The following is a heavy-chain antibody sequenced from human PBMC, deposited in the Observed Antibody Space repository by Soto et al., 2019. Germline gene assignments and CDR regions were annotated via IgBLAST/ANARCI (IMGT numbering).Heavy chain of an antibody. Sequence: PGGSLRLSCAASGFTFTRNSMNWVRRAPGKGLEWVSSIRSTTNYIYYADSMKGRFTVSRDNAKNSVYLEMNSLSAEDTALYYCARESEDLTSNFDYWGQGTLVTVSS. J-gene: IGHJ4*02. CDR3: ARESEDLTSNFDY. CDR1: GFTFTRNS. V-gene: IGHV3-21*01. CDR2: IRSTTNYI.